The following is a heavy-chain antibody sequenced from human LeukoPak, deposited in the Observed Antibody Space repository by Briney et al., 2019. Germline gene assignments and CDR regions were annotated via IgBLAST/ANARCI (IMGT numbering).Heavy chain of an antibody. D-gene: IGHD4-23*01. CDR2: IKTKIDGGTT. V-gene: IGHV3-15*01. Sequence: GGSLRLSCAASGFTFSNAWMSWVRQAPGKGLEWVGRIKTKIDGGTTDYAAPVKGRFTISRDDSKNTLYLQMNSLETEGTAVYYCTTQRWYTYYLDYWGQGTLVTVSS. CDR3: TTQRWYTYYLDY. J-gene: IGHJ4*02. CDR1: GFTFSNAW.